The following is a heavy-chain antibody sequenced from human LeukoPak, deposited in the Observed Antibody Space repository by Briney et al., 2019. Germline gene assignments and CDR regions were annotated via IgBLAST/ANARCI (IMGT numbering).Heavy chain of an antibody. CDR2: VHYSGSA. V-gene: IGHV4-34*01. J-gene: IGHJ4*02. CDR3: ARGQWFRAF. Sequence: SETLSLTCAVYGGSFSGYYWTWIRQSPGRSLEWIGEVHYSGSATYNPSLKSRVTISVDTSINQFSLKMNSVTAADTAVYYCARGQWFRAFWSRGTPVTVSS. CDR1: GGSFSGYY. D-gene: IGHD3-10*01.